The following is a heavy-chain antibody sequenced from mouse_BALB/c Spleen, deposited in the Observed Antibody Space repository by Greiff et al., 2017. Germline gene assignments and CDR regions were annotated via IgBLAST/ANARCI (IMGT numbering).Heavy chain of an antibody. CDR3: ARPGYDYAWFAY. V-gene: IGHV5-12-2*01. Sequence: DVKLVESGGGLVQPGGSLKLSCAASGFTFSSYTMSWVRQTPEKRLEWVAYISNGGGSTYYPDTVKGRFTISRDNAKNTLYLQMSSLKSEDTAMYYCARPGYDYAWFAYWGQGTLVTVSA. D-gene: IGHD2-4*01. J-gene: IGHJ3*01. CDR2: ISNGGGST. CDR1: GFTFSSYT.